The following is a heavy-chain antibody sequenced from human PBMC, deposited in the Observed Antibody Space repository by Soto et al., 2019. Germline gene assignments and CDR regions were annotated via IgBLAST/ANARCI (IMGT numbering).Heavy chain of an antibody. V-gene: IGHV1-3*01. CDR1: GYTITSYA. CDR3: ASRGIAARPFDY. J-gene: IGHJ4*02. CDR2: INAGNGNT. D-gene: IGHD6-6*01. Sequence: ASVKVSCKASGYTITSYAMHWVRQAPGQRLERMGWINAGNGNTKYSQKFQGRVTITRDTSASTAYMELSSLRSEDTAVYYCASRGIAARPFDYWGQGTLVTVSS.